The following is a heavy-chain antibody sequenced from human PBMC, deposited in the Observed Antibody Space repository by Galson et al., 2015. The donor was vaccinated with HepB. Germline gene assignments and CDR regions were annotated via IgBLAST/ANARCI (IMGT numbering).Heavy chain of an antibody. CDR3: ARAHKIVTVPEAFRSMHYFEY. D-gene: IGHD2-15*01. CDR1: GDSISSNEW. Sequence: SETLSLTCGVSGDSISSNEWWTWLRQPPGNGLEWIGEVHHGGSTNYHPSLKGRVTISMDKSRNQFSLKLTSVTAADTAIYYCARAHKIVTVPEAFRSMHYFEYWGQGTLVTVSA. V-gene: IGHV4-4*02. CDR2: VHHGGST. J-gene: IGHJ4*02.